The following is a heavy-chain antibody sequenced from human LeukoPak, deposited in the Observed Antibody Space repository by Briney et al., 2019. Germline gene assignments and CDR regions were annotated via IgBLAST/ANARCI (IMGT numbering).Heavy chain of an antibody. CDR2: ISGGGNT. D-gene: IGHD4-17*01. V-gene: IGHV3-23*01. J-gene: IGHJ4*02. Sequence: GGSLRLSCAASGFTFSTCAMSWVRQAPGKGLEWVSGISGGGNTQYVDSVKGRFTISRDNSENTVYLQMNSLRAEDTAVYYCAKVYDYGDYGRQIYDYWGQGTLVTVSS. CDR1: GFTFSTCA. CDR3: AKVYDYGDYGRQIYDY.